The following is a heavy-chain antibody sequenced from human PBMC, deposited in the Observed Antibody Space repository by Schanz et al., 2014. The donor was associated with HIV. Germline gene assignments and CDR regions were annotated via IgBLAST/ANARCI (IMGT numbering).Heavy chain of an antibody. CDR3: ARRSTPGGYYGMDV. D-gene: IGHD2-15*01. J-gene: IGHJ6*02. V-gene: IGHV3-30*03. CDR2: ISYDGSNK. CDR1: GFTFSSYG. Sequence: QVQLVESGGGLVQPGGSLRVSCAASGFTFSSYGMHWVRQAPGKGLEWVAVISYDGSNKYYADSVKGRFTISRDNSKNTLYLQMNSLRAEDTAVYYCARRSTPGGYYGMDVWGQGTTVTVSS.